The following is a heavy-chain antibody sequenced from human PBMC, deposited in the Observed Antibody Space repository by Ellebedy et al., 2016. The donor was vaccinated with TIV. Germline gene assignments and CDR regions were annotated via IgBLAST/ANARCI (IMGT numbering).Heavy chain of an antibody. CDR2: IKPDGTKK. Sequence: GESLKISXAASGFTFSSYWMSWVRQAPGKGLEWVANIKPDGTKKNYVDSVKGRFTISRDNAKNSLYLQMNSLRAEDTAVYYCARAAHFYSYGMDVWGQGTTVTVSS. CDR3: ARAAHFYSYGMDV. D-gene: IGHD2-21*01. CDR1: GFTFSSYW. V-gene: IGHV3-7*01. J-gene: IGHJ6*02.